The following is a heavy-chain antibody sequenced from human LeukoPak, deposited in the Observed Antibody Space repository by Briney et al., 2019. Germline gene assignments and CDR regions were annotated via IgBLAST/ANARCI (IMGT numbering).Heavy chain of an antibody. D-gene: IGHD6-19*01. Sequence: PGGSLRLSCAASGFTFSSYAMSWVRQAPGKGLEWVSAISGSGGSTYYADSVKGRLTISRDNSKNTLYLQMNSLRAEDTAVYYCAKDKGIAVAGRGFDYWGQGTLVTVSS. V-gene: IGHV3-23*01. CDR1: GFTFSSYA. CDR2: ISGSGGST. CDR3: AKDKGIAVAGRGFDY. J-gene: IGHJ4*02.